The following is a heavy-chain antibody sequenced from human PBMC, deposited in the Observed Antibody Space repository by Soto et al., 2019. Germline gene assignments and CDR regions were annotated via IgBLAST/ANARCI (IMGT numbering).Heavy chain of an antibody. CDR3: AKDRIVATTDLDY. V-gene: IGHV3-33*06. CDR1: GFTFSSYG. CDR2: IWYDGSNK. D-gene: IGHD5-12*01. J-gene: IGHJ4*02. Sequence: GGSLRLSCAASGFTFSSYGLHWVRQAPGKGLDWVAVIWYDGSNKFYADSVKGRFTISRDNSKNTLYLQMNSLRAEDTAVYYCAKDRIVATTDLDYWGQGTLVTVSS.